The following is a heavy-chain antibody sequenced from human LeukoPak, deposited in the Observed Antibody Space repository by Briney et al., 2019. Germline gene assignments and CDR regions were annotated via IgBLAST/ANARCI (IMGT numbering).Heavy chain of an antibody. V-gene: IGHV4-34*01. D-gene: IGHD6-13*01. Sequence: PSETLSLTCAVYGGSFSGYYWSWIRQPPGRGLEWIGEINHSGSTNYNPSLKSRVTISVDTSKNQFSLKPSSVTAADTAVYYCARGANLGIAAAGTGNWFDPWGQGTLVTVSS. J-gene: IGHJ5*02. CDR2: INHSGST. CDR1: GGSFSGYY. CDR3: ARGANLGIAAAGTGNWFDP.